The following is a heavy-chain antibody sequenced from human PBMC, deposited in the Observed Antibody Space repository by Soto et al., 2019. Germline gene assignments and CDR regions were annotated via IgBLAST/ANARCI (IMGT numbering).Heavy chain of an antibody. CDR1: GYTFTTYD. CDR3: ASGVDAGVYV. J-gene: IGHJ6*02. D-gene: IGHD3-3*01. Sequence: QVQLVQSGAEVTKPGASVKVSCRASGYTFTTYDINWVRQATGQGLEWMGWMSPNSGATGYAQKFQGRATMTRDTSISTAYMELSNLRSEDTAIYYCASGVDAGVYVWGQASTVTVSS. CDR2: MSPNSGAT. V-gene: IGHV1-8*01.